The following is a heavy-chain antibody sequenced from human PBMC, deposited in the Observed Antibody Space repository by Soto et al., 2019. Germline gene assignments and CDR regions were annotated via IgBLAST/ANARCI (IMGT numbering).Heavy chain of an antibody. CDR2: ISYSGST. D-gene: IGHD4-17*01. Sequence: PSETLSLTCAVSGGSIGSGAYYWSWVRQPPGKGLEYVGYISYSGSTYYNPSLRSRVTISVDTSKNQFSLKLTSVTAADAALYYCARGYGPIDYWGQGTLVTVSS. J-gene: IGHJ4*02. CDR1: GGSIGSGAYY. CDR3: ARGYGPIDY. V-gene: IGHV4-30-4*01.